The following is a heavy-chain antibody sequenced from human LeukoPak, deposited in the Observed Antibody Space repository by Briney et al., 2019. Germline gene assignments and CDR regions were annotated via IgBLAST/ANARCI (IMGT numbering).Heavy chain of an antibody. CDR2: ISGSGGST. CDR1: GFTFRNYA. CDR3: ARVEATTGRNYHYYYMDV. J-gene: IGHJ6*03. Sequence: GGSLRLSCAASGFTFRNYAMSWVRQAPGKGLEWVSTISGSGGSTYYADSVTGRFTISRDNSQNTLYLQMNSLRAEDTAVYFCARVEATTGRNYHYYYMDVWGKGTTVTVSS. V-gene: IGHV3-23*01. D-gene: IGHD1-1*01.